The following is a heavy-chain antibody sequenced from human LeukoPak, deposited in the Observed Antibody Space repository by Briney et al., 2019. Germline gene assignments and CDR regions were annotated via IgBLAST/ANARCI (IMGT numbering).Heavy chain of an antibody. CDR1: GYTFTGYY. J-gene: IGHJ6*03. V-gene: IGHV1-2*02. CDR3: ATSRGVDYYYCMDV. Sequence: SVKVSCKASGYTFTGYYMHWVRQAPGQGLEWMGWINPNSGGTNYAQKFQGRVTMTRDTSISTAYMELSRLRSDDTAVYYCATSRGVDYYYCMDVWGKGTTVTVSS. CDR2: INPNSGGT.